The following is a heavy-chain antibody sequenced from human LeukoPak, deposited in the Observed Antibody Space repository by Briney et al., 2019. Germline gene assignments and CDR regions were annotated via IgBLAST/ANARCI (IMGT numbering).Heavy chain of an antibody. CDR2: INTDSGKA. Sequence: AASVKVSCKASGYIFNSQGMNWVRQAPGQGLEWMGWINTDSGKATYAQGFTGRFVFSLDSSVSTVYLQISDLMPEDTAKYYCAREILRFDIWGQGTTVTVSS. CDR1: GYIFNSQG. V-gene: IGHV7-4-1*02. CDR3: AREILRFDI. J-gene: IGHJ3*02.